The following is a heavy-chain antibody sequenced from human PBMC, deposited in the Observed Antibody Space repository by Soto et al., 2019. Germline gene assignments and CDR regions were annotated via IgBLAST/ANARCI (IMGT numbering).Heavy chain of an antibody. J-gene: IGHJ5*02. V-gene: IGHV3-23*01. CDR2: INGNDGST. CDR1: GFTFSSYA. D-gene: IGHD3-3*01. Sequence: EVQLLESGGGLVQPGGSLRLSCAASGFTFSSYAMSWVRQAPGKGLEWVSTINGNDGSTYYADSVKGRFTISRDNSKNTLYLQMNSRRVEDTAVYYCAKAGTIFGVVMNNWFDPWGQGTLVTVSS. CDR3: AKAGTIFGVVMNNWFDP.